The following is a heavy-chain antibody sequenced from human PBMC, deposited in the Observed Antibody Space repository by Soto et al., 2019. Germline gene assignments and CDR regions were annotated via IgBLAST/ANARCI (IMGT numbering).Heavy chain of an antibody. V-gene: IGHV4-30-4*01. CDR1: GGSISSGDYY. CDR2: IYYSGST. CDR3: ARSPDYYDSSGYDFDY. Sequence: PSETLSLTCTVSGGSISSGDYYWSWIRQPPGKGLEWIGYIYYSGSTYYNPSLKSRVTISVDTSKNQFSLKLSSVTAADTAVYYCARSPDYYDSSGYDFDYWGQGTLVTVSS. J-gene: IGHJ4*02. D-gene: IGHD3-22*01.